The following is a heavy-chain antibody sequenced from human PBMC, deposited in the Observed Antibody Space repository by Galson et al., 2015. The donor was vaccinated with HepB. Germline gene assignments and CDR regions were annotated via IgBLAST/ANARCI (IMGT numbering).Heavy chain of an antibody. V-gene: IGHV3-23*01. CDR3: AKPYYYDSGGYYYFDY. J-gene: IGHJ4*02. CDR1: GFTFSSYA. Sequence: SLRLSCAASGFTFSSYAMTWVRQAPGKGLEWVSAITGGGGTTYYAASVKGRFTISRDNSKNTLYLQMNSLRAEDTAVYYCAKPYYYDSGGYYYFDYWGQGALVTVSS. CDR2: ITGGGGTT. D-gene: IGHD3-22*01.